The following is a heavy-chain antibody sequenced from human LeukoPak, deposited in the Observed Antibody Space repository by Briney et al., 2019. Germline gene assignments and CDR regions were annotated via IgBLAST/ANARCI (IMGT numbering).Heavy chain of an antibody. CDR3: TTFYSRLTDY. CDR2: ISTDGSTT. CDR1: GFTFSNYW. V-gene: IGHV3-74*01. D-gene: IGHD2/OR15-2a*01. J-gene: IGHJ4*02. Sequence: GGSLRLSCAASGFTFSNYWVHWVRQAPGKGLVWVSRISTDGSTTGYADSVKGRFTISRDNAKNTLYLQMNSLRAEDTAVYYCTTFYSRLTDYWGQGTLVTVSS.